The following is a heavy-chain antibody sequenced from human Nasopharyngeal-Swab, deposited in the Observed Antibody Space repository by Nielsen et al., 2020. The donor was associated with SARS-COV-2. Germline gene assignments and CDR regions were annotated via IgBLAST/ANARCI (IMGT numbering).Heavy chain of an antibody. Sequence: ASVKVSCKASGGTFTSYYMRWVRQAPGQGLEWMGIINPSGGSTSYAQKFQGRVTMTRDTSTSTVYMELSSLRSEDTAVYYCARDRGTVTHEWYFDYWGQGTLVTVSS. CDR3: ARDRGTVTHEWYFDY. CDR2: INPSGGST. CDR1: GGTFTSYY. J-gene: IGHJ4*02. D-gene: IGHD4-17*01. V-gene: IGHV1-46*01.